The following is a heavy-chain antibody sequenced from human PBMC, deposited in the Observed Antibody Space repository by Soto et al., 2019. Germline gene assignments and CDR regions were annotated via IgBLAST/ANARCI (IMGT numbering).Heavy chain of an antibody. CDR2: ISGSGGST. D-gene: IGHD3-22*01. Sequence: GGSLRLSCAASGFTFSSYAMNWVRQAPGKGLEWVSAISGSGGSTYYADSVKGRFTISRDNSKNTLYLQMNSLRAEDTAVYYCAKDASHYYDSSGYDYWGQGTLVTVSS. V-gene: IGHV3-23*01. CDR1: GFTFSSYA. CDR3: AKDASHYYDSSGYDY. J-gene: IGHJ4*02.